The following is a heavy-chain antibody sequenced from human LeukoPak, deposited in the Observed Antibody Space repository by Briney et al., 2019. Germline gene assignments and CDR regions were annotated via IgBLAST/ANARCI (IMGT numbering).Heavy chain of an antibody. Sequence: QPGGSLRLSCAASAFTVSSNYMSYFRQAPGKGLEWVSVIYSGGNTYYADSVEGRFTMSRDNSKNTLYLQMSSQRAEDTAVYYFARGSGSQLRSGRFDLWGQGTLVTVSS. V-gene: IGHV3-66*01. CDR1: AFTVSSNY. CDR3: ARGSGSQLRSGRFDL. J-gene: IGHJ5*02. CDR2: IYSGGNT. D-gene: IGHD1-26*01.